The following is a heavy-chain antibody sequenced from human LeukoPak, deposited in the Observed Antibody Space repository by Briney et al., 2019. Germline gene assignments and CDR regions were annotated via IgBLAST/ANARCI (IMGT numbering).Heavy chain of an antibody. CDR2: IYYSGST. CDR3: ARELNYYDSSGYYYGTYFDY. D-gene: IGHD3-22*01. V-gene: IGHV4-59*01. CDR1: GGSISSYY. J-gene: IGHJ4*02. Sequence: PSETLSLTCTVSGGSISSYYWSWIRQPPGKGLEWIGYIYYSGSTNYNPSLKSRVTISVDTSKNQFSLKLSSVTAADTAVYYCARELNYYDSSGYYYGTYFDYWGQGTLVTVSS.